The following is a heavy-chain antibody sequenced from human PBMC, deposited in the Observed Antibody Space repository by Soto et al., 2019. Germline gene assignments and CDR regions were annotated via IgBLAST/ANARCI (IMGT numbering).Heavy chain of an antibody. Sequence: PVGSLRLSCRSSVYDFRTYSTNCVRQAPGQGLEWIAYVSLDSDTIQYADSVKGRFTISRDDAENSLYLQMDSLRDEDTATYYCARLYYDHVLGQGTTFNVSS. CDR1: VYDFRTYS. V-gene: IGHV3-48*02. J-gene: IGHJ6*01. CDR3: ARLYYDHV. CDR2: VSLDSDTI. D-gene: IGHD3-3*01.